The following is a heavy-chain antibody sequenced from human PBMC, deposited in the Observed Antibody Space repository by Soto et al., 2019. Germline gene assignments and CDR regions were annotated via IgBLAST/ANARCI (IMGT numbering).Heavy chain of an antibody. V-gene: IGHV3-7*03. J-gene: IGHJ4*02. CDR3: FGGNGGPQ. Sequence: GGSLRLACATSDFTVRISWINWVRQAPGKGLEWVANIKPDGGATNYVDSVKGRFTISRDNVRNSASLQMNSLRVEDTAVYFCFGGNGGPQWGQGTLVTVSS. D-gene: IGHD3-16*01. CDR1: DFTVRISW. CDR2: IKPDGGAT.